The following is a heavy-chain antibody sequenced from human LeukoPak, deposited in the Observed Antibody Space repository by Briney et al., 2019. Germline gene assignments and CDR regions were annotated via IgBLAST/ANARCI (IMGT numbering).Heavy chain of an antibody. Sequence: GGSLRLSCAASGFTFSSYEMNWVRQAPEKGLEWVSYISSSGSTIYYADSVKGRFTISRDNAKNSLYLQMNSLRAEDTAVYYCAREGPRRLLGLDYWGQGTLVTVSS. CDR2: ISSSGSTI. V-gene: IGHV3-48*03. D-gene: IGHD3-22*01. CDR3: AREGPRRLLGLDY. J-gene: IGHJ4*02. CDR1: GFTFSSYE.